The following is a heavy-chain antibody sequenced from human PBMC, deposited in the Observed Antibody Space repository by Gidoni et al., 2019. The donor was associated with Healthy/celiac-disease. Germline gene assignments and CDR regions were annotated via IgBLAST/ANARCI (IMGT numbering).Heavy chain of an antibody. Sequence: QVQLVQTGAEVTKPGSSVQVSCKASGGTLGSYPVSWVAQARGQGLDCMGGIILVLGTAINEKKCQGRVTMTADESTSTTDMELSSLGSEDTAVYYCARARGARGGFLEGLSYYYYGMDVWGQGTTVTVSS. CDR3: ARARGARGGFLEGLSYYYYGMDV. CDR1: GGTLGSYP. CDR2: IILVLGTA. J-gene: IGHJ6*02. V-gene: IGHV1-69*01. D-gene: IGHD3-3*01.